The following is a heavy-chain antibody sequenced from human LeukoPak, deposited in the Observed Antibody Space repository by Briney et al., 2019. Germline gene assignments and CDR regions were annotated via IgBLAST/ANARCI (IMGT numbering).Heavy chain of an antibody. CDR3: ARDLSTSCYLGSGWYSCLGPDAFDI. V-gene: IGHV1-46*01. D-gene: IGHD6-19*01. CDR2: INPSGGST. J-gene: IGHJ3*02. CDR1: GYTFTSYY. Sequence: PVASVKVSCKASGYTFTSYYMHWVRQAPRQGLEWMGIINPSGGSTSSAQKFQGRGTMTMDMSTSTVYMALRSLRSEDTAVYYCARDLSTSCYLGSGWYSCLGPDAFDIWGQGTMVTVSS.